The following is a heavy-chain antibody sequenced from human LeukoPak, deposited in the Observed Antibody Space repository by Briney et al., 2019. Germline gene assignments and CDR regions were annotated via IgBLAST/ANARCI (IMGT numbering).Heavy chain of an antibody. D-gene: IGHD2-2*01. CDR3: AKDSPMGGSTSCPFDY. CDR2: ISSSGGST. V-gene: IGHV3-23*01. Sequence: PGGSLRLSCAASGFTFSSYAMSWVRQAPGKGLEWVSVISSSGGSTYYADSVKGRFTISRDNSKNTLYLQMNSLRAEDTAVYYCAKDSPMGGSTSCPFDYWGQGTLVTVSS. CDR1: GFTFSSYA. J-gene: IGHJ4*02.